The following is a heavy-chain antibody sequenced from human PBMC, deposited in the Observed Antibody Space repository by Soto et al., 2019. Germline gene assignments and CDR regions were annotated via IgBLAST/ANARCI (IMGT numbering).Heavy chain of an antibody. CDR3: ARDTGYSSCQVPESFDI. V-gene: IGHV3-21*01. D-gene: IGHD6-19*01. J-gene: IGHJ3*02. CDR1: GFTFSSYS. CDR2: ISTSSNYI. Sequence: EVQLVESGGGLVKPGGSLRLSCAASGFTFSSYSMIWVRQAPGKGLEWVSCISTSSNYIFYGDSVKGRFTISRDNAKKLLYLQMNSLRAEDTAVYYCARDTGYSSCQVPESFDIWGQGTMVTVSS.